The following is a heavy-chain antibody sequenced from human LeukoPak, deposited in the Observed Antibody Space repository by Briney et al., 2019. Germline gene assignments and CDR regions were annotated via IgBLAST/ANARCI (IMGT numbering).Heavy chain of an antibody. Sequence: GGSLRLSCAASGFTFSSYSMNWVRQAPGKGLEWVSYISSSSTIYYADSVKGRFTISRDNAKNTLYLQMNSLRAEDTAVYYCAKPPPYSSGWYVYYWGQGTLVTVSS. D-gene: IGHD6-19*01. CDR1: GFTFSSYS. V-gene: IGHV3-48*01. CDR2: ISSSSTI. CDR3: AKPPPYSSGWYVYY. J-gene: IGHJ4*02.